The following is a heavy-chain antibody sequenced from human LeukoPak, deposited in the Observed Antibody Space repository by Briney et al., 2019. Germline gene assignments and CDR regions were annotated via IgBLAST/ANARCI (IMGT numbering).Heavy chain of an antibody. D-gene: IGHD3-22*01. J-gene: IGHJ4*02. Sequence: GGSLRLSCAASGFTFSSYAMHWVRQAPGKGLEWVAVISYDGSNKYYADSVKGRFTISRDNSKNTLYLQMNSLRAEDTAVYYCARDSDYYDSSGRFDYWGQGTPVTVSS. CDR3: ARDSDYYDSSGRFDY. CDR1: GFTFSSYA. V-gene: IGHV3-30*04. CDR2: ISYDGSNK.